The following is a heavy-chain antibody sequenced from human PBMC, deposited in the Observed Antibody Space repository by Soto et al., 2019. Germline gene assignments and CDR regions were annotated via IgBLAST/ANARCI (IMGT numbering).Heavy chain of an antibody. V-gene: IGHV1-69*01. CDR1: GGTFGSYA. J-gene: IGHJ6*02. D-gene: IGHD2-2*01. Sequence: QVQLVQSGAEVKKPGSSVKVSCKASGGTFGSYAISWVRQAPGQGLEWMGGIIPITATANYAQKFQGRVTITAEESKSTASMQLSSLRSEDKAVYYCARSQGSSTSLAIYYYYYYGMDVWGQGTTVTVSS. CDR2: IIPITATA. CDR3: ARSQGSSTSLAIYYYYYYGMDV.